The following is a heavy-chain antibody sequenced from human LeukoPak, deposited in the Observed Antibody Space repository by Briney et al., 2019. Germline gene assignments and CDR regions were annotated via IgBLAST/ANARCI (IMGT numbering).Heavy chain of an antibody. CDR3: AKDPYYYDGSGYYYEYFLH. V-gene: IGHV3-23*01. CDR2: ITDSGGRT. J-gene: IGHJ1*01. D-gene: IGHD3-22*01. CDR1: GFTFSNYA. Sequence: GGSLRLSCAAPGFTFSNYAMNWVRQAPGKGLEWVSTITDSGGRTFYADSLKGRFTISRDNSKKLLYLQMNSLRAEDTAVYYCAKDPYYYDGSGYYYEYFLHWGQGTLVTVSS.